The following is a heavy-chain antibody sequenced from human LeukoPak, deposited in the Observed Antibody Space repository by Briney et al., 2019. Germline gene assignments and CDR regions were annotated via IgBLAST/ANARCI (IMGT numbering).Heavy chain of an antibody. J-gene: IGHJ4*02. CDR1: GFTFSSSG. CDR3: AKDLPPDTAMGGFEY. Sequence: PGGSLRLSCAASGFTFSSSGMHWVRQPPGKGLEWVGVISYDGSNEYYADSVKGRFTISRDNSRNTLSLQMTSLRVEDTATYYCAKDLPPDTAMGGFEYWGQGTLVTVSS. V-gene: IGHV3-30*18. D-gene: IGHD2-15*01. CDR2: ISYDGSNE.